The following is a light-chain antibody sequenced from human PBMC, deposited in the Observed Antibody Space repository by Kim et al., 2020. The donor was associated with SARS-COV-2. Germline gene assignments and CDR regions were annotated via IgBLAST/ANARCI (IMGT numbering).Light chain of an antibody. Sequence: GQSITISCTGTSHDVGRYNLVSWFQQHPGKAPKVMIYDVTKRPSGVSSLFSGSKSGNTASLTISGLQAEDEAEYYCSSYTSSDSWVFGGGTKVTVL. V-gene: IGLV2-14*04. J-gene: IGLJ3*02. CDR3: SSYTSSDSWV. CDR2: DVT. CDR1: SHDVGRYNL.